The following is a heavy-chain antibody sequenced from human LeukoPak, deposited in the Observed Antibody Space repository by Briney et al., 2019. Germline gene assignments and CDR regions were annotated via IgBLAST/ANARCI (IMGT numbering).Heavy chain of an antibody. CDR2: IKSDGKT. CDR1: GFTFSRYW. CDR3: ARAPSEVGGYYPEYFRH. D-gene: IGHD3-22*01. Sequence: GGSLRLSCEASGFTFSRYWMHWVRQAPGKGLVWVSRIKSDGKTNYADSVKGRFTISRDNAENTVSLQMDSLRAEDTGVYYCARAPSEVGGYYPEYFRHWGQGTLVTVSS. J-gene: IGHJ1*01. V-gene: IGHV3-74*01.